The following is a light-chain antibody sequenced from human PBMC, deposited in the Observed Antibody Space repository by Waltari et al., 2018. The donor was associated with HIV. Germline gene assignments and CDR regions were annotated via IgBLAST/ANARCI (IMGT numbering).Light chain of an antibody. V-gene: IGLV2-14*01. J-gene: IGLJ2*01. CDR2: EVT. Sequence: QSALTQPASVSGSPGQSITMSCTGATSDVGAYDYVSWYQQHPGRAPKLIIYEVTNRPSGGSNRFSGSKSGSTASLTISGLQTEDEADYYCSSYTNINTVVFGGGTKLTVL. CDR1: TSDVGAYDY. CDR3: SSYTNINTVV.